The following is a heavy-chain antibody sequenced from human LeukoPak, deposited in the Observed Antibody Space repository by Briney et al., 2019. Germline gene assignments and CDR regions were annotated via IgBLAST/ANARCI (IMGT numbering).Heavy chain of an antibody. CDR3: ARLRFLEWFHY. CDR2: INHSGST. V-gene: IGHV4-34*01. D-gene: IGHD3-3*01. CDR1: GGSFSGYY. J-gene: IGHJ4*02. Sequence: SETLSLTCAVYGGSFSGYYWSWIRQPPGKGLEWIGEINHSGSTNYNPSLKSRVTISVDTSKNQFSLKLSSVTAADTAVYYCARLRFLEWFHYWGQGTLVTVSS.